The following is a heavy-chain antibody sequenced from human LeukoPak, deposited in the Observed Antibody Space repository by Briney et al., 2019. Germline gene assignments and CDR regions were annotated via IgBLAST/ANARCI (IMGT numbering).Heavy chain of an antibody. CDR1: GYPFTTYG. V-gene: IGHV1-18*01. CDR3: ARESDYYDSSGYSYLDY. Sequence: ASVKVSCKASGYPFTTYGINWVRQAPGQGLEWMGWINTYNGDTNYAQKFQGRVTMTTDTSTSTVYIELRSLTSDDTAAYYCARESDYYDSSGYSYLDYWGQGTLVTVSS. J-gene: IGHJ4*02. CDR2: INTYNGDT. D-gene: IGHD3-22*01.